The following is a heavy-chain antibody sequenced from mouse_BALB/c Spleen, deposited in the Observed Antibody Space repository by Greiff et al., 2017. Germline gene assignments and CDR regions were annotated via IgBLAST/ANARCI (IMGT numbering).Heavy chain of an antibody. D-gene: IGHD2-1*01. Sequence: VKLMESGAELARPGASVKLSCKASGYTFTDYYINWVKQRTGQGLEWIGEIYPGSGNTYYNEKFKGKATLTADKSSSTAYMQLSSLTSEDSAVYFCARRGNYEGFAYWGQGTLVTVSA. CDR1: GYTFTDYY. CDR2: IYPGSGNT. V-gene: IGHV1-77*01. J-gene: IGHJ3*01. CDR3: ARRGNYEGFAY.